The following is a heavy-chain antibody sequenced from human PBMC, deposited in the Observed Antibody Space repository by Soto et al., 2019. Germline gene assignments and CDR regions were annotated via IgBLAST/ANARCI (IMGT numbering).Heavy chain of an antibody. V-gene: IGHV3-30*03. CDR3: ARDRSSTYYCYGMGL. CDR1: GVSFSRPG. D-gene: IGHD6-19*01. Sequence: PCRCMRLPCAACGVSFSRPGVPGARQARGKGLEWVAVISYDGSNQDYADSVKGRFSISRDNSKNAVYLQMNSLRVEDSAVYYCARDRSSTYYCYGMGLWGQGTTVTVSS. J-gene: IGHJ6*02. CDR2: ISYDGSNQ.